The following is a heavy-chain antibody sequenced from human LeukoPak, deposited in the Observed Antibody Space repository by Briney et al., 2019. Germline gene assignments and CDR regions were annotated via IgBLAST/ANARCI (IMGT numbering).Heavy chain of an antibody. D-gene: IGHD4/OR15-4a*01. J-gene: IGHJ6*02. Sequence: SETLSLTCTVSGGSVNSGSYFWSWFRQPPGRGLEWIGYIQNSATTNYNPSLESRVTIFVDSSKDQFSLRVTSVTAADTAVYYCATDYNNFYGMDVWGQGTTVTVSS. CDR2: IQNSATT. CDR1: GGSVNSGSYF. CDR3: ATDYNNFYGMDV. V-gene: IGHV4-61*01.